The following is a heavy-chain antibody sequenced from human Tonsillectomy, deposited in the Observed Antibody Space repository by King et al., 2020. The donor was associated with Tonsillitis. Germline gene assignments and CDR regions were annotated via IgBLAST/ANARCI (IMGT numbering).Heavy chain of an antibody. CDR3: AKDQYSSGWYFAFDI. J-gene: IGHJ3*02. CDR1: GFTFRSYS. CDR2: NYGSGGST. D-gene: IGHD6-19*01. Sequence: VQLVQSGGGLVQPGGSLRLSCAASGFTFRSYSMSWVRQAPGKGLECVSVNYGSGGSTYYADSVKGRFTISRDNSKNTLYLQMNSLRAKDPAVYYCAKDQYSSGWYFAFDIWGEGTMVTDSS. V-gene: IGHV3-23*04.